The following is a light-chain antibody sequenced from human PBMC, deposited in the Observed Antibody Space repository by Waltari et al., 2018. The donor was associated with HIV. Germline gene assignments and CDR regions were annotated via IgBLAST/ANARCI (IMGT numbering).Light chain of an antibody. CDR1: SSNIGSNT. J-gene: IGLJ2*01. CDR3: AAWDDSLNAVV. Sequence: QSVLTPPPSASGTPGQRVTISCSGSSSNIGSNTVNWYQQLPGTAPKLPIYSNNQRPSGVPDRFSGSKSGTSASLAISGLQSEDEADYYCAAWDDSLNAVVFGGGTKLTVL. CDR2: SNN. V-gene: IGLV1-44*01.